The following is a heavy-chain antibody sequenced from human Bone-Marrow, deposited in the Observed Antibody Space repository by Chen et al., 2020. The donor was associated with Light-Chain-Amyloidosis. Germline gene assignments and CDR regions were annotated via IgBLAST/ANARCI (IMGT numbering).Heavy chain of an antibody. CDR2: ISSSSNYI. J-gene: IGHJ4*02. D-gene: IGHD3-10*01. CDR1: GFTFSSYS. V-gene: IGHV3-21*01. Sequence: EVQLVESGGGLVKPGGPLRPSCAASGFTFSSYSMTWVRQSPGKGLEWVSSISSSSNYIYYADSVKGRFTISRDNAKNSLYLQMNSLRAEDTAVYYCAREFGGDYFDYWGQGTLVTVSS. CDR3: AREFGGDYFDY.